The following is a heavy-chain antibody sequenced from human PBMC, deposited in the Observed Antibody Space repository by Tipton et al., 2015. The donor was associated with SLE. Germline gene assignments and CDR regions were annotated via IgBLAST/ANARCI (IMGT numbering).Heavy chain of an antibody. CDR1: GVSFSVYY. CDR2: INHSGTS. D-gene: IGHD1-14*01. Sequence: TLSLTCAVSGVSFSVYYWSWIRQSPGKGLEWIAEINHSGTSTYNPSLQSRVTISGDTSKNQFSLKLSSVTAADTAVYYCATGDLTEYFQHWGQGTLVTVSS. CDR3: ATGDLTEYFQH. V-gene: IGHV4-34*01. J-gene: IGHJ1*01.